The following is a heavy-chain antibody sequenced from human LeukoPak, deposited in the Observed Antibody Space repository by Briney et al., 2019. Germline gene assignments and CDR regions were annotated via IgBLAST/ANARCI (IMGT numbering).Heavy chain of an antibody. CDR2: IYYSGST. V-gene: IGHV4-39*01. CDR1: GASVSGDPYY. D-gene: IGHD6-19*01. CDR3: ARVSSGWLEGYYYYYYMDV. J-gene: IGHJ6*03. Sequence: SETLSLTCTVSGASVSGDPYYWGWIRQPPGKGLEWIGNIYYSGSTYYNASLQSRVTISIETSKNQFSLRLNSVTAADTAMYYCARVSSGWLEGYYYYYYMDVWGKGTTVTVSS.